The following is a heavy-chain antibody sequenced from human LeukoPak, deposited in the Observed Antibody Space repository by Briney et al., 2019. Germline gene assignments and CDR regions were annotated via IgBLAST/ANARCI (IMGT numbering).Heavy chain of an antibody. CDR3: VRDSGN. Sequence: GGSLRLSCAASGLNFTSYWMHWVRQASGKGLVWVSRIHGDGTTTNYADSVKGPFTISRDNAKNTLYLQMNSLRAEDTAVYYCVRDSGNWGQGTLVTVSS. CDR1: GLNFTSYW. V-gene: IGHV3-74*01. J-gene: IGHJ4*02. CDR2: IHGDGTTT.